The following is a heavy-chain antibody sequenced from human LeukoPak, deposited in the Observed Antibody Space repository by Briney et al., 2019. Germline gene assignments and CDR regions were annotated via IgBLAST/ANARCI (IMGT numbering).Heavy chain of an antibody. D-gene: IGHD2-2*01. J-gene: IGHJ5*02. CDR1: GFTFSSYG. V-gene: IGHV3-30*02. CDR2: IRYDGSNK. CDR3: AKDRAVVVPAAPEA. Sequence: PGGSLRLSCAASGFTFSSYGMHWVRQAPGKGLEWVAFIRYDGSNKYYADSVKGRFTISRDNSKNTLYLQMNSLRAEDTAVYYCAKDRAVVVPAAPEAWGQGTLVTVSS.